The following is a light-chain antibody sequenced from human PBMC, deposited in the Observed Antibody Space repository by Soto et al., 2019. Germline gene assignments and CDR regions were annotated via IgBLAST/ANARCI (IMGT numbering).Light chain of an antibody. Sequence: SALTQPASVSGAPGQSITISCTGTISDVGGYNYVSWYQQHPGKAPKLMIYDVSNRPSGVSNRFSGSKSGNTASLTISGLQAEDEADYYCSSYTSSSPLVFGGGTKVTVL. V-gene: IGLV2-14*01. CDR2: DVS. CDR3: SSYTSSSPLV. CDR1: ISDVGGYNY. J-gene: IGLJ2*01.